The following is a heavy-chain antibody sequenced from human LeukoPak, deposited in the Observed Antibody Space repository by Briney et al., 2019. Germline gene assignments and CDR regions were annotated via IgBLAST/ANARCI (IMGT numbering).Heavy chain of an antibody. CDR3: ARDVGFSGYDYKFDP. CDR2: TYYTGNT. D-gene: IGHD5-12*01. CDR1: GDSIGPYS. J-gene: IGHJ5*02. V-gene: IGHV4-59*01. Sequence: SETLSLTYTVSGDSIGPYSWNWIRQPPGKGLEWIGYTYYTGNTNYNPSLKRRVTISVDTSRNQFSLRLTSVTAADTAVYFCARDVGFSGYDYKFDPWGQGTLVTVSS.